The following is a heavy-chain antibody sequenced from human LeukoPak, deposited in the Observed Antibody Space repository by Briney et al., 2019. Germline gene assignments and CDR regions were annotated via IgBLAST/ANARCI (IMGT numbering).Heavy chain of an antibody. CDR2: IIPIFGTA. J-gene: IGHJ4*02. D-gene: IGHD6-6*01. V-gene: IGHV1-69*13. Sequence: SVKVSCKASGGTFSSYAISWVRQAPGQGLEWMGGIIPIFGTANYAQKFQGRVTITADESTSTAYMELSSLRSEDTAVYYCARERYSSSFIDYWGQGTLVTVSS. CDR3: ARERYSSSFIDY. CDR1: GGTFSSYA.